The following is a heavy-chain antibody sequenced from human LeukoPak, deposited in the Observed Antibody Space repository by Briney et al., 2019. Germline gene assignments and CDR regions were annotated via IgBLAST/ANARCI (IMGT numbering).Heavy chain of an antibody. V-gene: IGHV3-15*01. CDR1: GFTFSSYA. Sequence: KSGGSLRPSCAASGFTFSSYAMSWVRQAPGKGLEWVGRIKSKTDGGTTDYAAPVKGRFTISRDDSKNTLYLQMNSLKTEDTAVYYCTTVLPEVGARSWWGQGTLVTVSS. D-gene: IGHD1-26*01. CDR3: TTVLPEVGARSW. CDR2: IKSKTDGGTT. J-gene: IGHJ4*02.